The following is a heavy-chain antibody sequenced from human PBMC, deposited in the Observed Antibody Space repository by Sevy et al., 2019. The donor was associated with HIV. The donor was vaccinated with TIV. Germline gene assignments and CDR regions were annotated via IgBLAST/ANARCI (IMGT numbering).Heavy chain of an antibody. V-gene: IGHV1-18*01. CDR3: VRDRPNYYGSGSVDY. J-gene: IGHJ4*02. D-gene: IGHD3-10*01. Sequence: ASVKVSCKASGYTFTSYGISWVRQAPGQGLEWMGWISAYNGNTNYAQKLQGRVTMTTDTSTSTAYMELRSLRSDDTAVYYCVRDRPNYYGSGSVDYWGQGTLVTVSS. CDR2: ISAYNGNT. CDR1: GYTFTSYG.